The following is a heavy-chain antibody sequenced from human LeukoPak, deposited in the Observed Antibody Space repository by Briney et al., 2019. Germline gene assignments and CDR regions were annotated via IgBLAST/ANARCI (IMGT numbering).Heavy chain of an antibody. CDR3: ARRIPTPDYDSSGTGLDV. J-gene: IGHJ6*02. CDR1: GGSISSSSYY. Sequence: PSETLSLTCTVSGGSISSSSYYWGWIRQPPGKGLEWIGSIYYSGSTYYNPSLKSRVTISVDTSKNQFSLKLSSVTAADTAMYYCARRIPTPDYDSSGTGLDVWGQGTTVTVSS. CDR2: IYYSGST. D-gene: IGHD3-22*01. V-gene: IGHV4-39*07.